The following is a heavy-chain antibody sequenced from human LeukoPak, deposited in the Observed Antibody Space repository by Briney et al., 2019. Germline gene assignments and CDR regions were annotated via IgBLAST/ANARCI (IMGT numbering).Heavy chain of an antibody. CDR3: ARDYSGWSLDP. D-gene: IGHD5-12*01. V-gene: IGHV3-48*03. Sequence: GGSLRLSCAASGFTFSSSEMNWVRQAPGKGLEWVSYISDGGKTKYYADSVKGRFTISRDNAKNSLYLQMNSLRVEDTAIYYCARDYSGWSLDPWGQGTLVTVSS. CDR2: ISDGGKTK. CDR1: GFTFSSSE. J-gene: IGHJ5*02.